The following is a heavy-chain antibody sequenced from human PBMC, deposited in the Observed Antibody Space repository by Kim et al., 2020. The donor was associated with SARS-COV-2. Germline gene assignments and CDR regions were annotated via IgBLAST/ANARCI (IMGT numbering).Heavy chain of an antibody. CDR2: LSPTTGLT. CDR1: GYSFTSYD. CDR3: ARGLGAVGDY. J-gene: IGHJ4*02. D-gene: IGHD1-26*01. V-gene: IGHV1-8*01. Sequence: ASVKVSCKASGYSFTSYDINWVRQATGQGLEWLGWLSPTTGLTSYAQTFQGRVTMTWDTSIRTAYMELSSLRSEDTAVYDCARGLGAVGDYWGQGTLVTV.